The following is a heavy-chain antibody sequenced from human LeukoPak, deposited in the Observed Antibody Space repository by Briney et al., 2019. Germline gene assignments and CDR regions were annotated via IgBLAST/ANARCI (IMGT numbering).Heavy chain of an antibody. V-gene: IGHV1-2*02. D-gene: IGHD1-26*01. Sequence: ASVKVSCKASGYTFSGYYMHWVRQAPGQGLEWMGWINPNSGGTNYAQKFQGRVTMTRDTSISTAYLQWSSLKASDTAMYYCARNLGGDCWGQGTLVTVSS. CDR2: INPNSGGT. CDR1: GYTFSGYY. CDR3: ARNLGGDC. J-gene: IGHJ4*02.